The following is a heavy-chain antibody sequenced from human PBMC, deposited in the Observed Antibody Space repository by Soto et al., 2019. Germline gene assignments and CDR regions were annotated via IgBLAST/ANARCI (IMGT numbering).Heavy chain of an antibody. CDR3: AKGPPYGSGSYYYYGMDV. CDR1: GFTFSSYG. Sequence: PGGSLRLSCAASGFTFSSYGMHWVRQAPGKGLEWVAVISYDGSNKYYADSVKGRSTISRDNSKNTLYLQMNSLRAEDTAVYYCAKGPPYGSGSYYYYGMDVWGQGTTVTVSS. V-gene: IGHV3-30*18. CDR2: ISYDGSNK. J-gene: IGHJ6*02. D-gene: IGHD3-10*01.